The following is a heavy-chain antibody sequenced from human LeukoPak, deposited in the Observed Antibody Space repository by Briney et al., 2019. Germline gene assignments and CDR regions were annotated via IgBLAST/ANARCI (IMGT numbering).Heavy chain of an antibody. V-gene: IGHV1-46*01. D-gene: IGHD4-17*01. CDR1: GYSFTSYY. J-gene: IGHJ4*02. CDR2: INPSGGST. Sequence: ASVKVSCKPSGYSFTSYYLHWLGQAPGQGLEWMGIINPSGGSTTYAQKFQGRVTMTSDTSTSTVYMELSSLRSEDTAVYYFARGYGDYLNWGQGTLVTVSS. CDR3: ARGYGDYLN.